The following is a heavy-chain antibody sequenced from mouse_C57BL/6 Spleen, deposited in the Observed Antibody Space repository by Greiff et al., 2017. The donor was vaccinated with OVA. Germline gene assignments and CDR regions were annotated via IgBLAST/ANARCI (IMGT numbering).Heavy chain of an antibody. CDR3: ARGITTVVADYFDY. J-gene: IGHJ2*01. V-gene: IGHV1-39*01. Sequence: VHVKQSGPELVKPGASVKISCKASGYSFTDYNMNWVKQSNGKSLEWIGVINPNYGTTSYNQKFKGKATLTVDQSSSTAYMQLNSLTSEDSAVYYCARGITTVVADYFDYWGQGTTLTVSS. CDR2: INPNYGTT. CDR1: GYSFTDYN. D-gene: IGHD1-1*01.